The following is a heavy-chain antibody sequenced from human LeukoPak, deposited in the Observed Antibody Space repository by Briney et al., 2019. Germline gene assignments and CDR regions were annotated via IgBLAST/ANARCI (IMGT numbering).Heavy chain of an antibody. Sequence: SETLSLTCTVSGGSISSYYWSWIRKSQGPGLVWIGYIYCSERTNYNPYRTGRITITLDTGKNQISLGLTSATAADPAVYYCAIHGSREVAGYFDYWGEGRLVTVSS. J-gene: IGHJ4*02. D-gene: IGHD6-19*01. CDR2: IYCSERT. V-gene: IGHV4-59*08. CDR3: AIHGSREVAGYFDY. CDR1: GGSISSYY.